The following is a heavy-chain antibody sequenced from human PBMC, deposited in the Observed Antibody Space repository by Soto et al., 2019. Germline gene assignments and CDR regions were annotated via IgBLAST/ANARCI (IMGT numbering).Heavy chain of an antibody. CDR3: ARDSVMVGATTHYYSGMDV. Sequence: ESGGGLVKPGGSLRLSCAASGFTFRSYSMNWVRQAPGKGLERVSSISSSSRYIYYADSVKGRFTISRDNAKNSLYLQMNSVRAEDTAVYYCARDSVMVGATTHYYSGMDVWGQGTTVTVSS. CDR2: ISSSSRYI. CDR1: GFTFRSYS. D-gene: IGHD1-26*01. V-gene: IGHV3-21*01. J-gene: IGHJ6*02.